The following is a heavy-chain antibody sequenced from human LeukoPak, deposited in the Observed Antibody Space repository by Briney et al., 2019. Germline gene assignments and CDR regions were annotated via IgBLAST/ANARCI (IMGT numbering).Heavy chain of an antibody. J-gene: IGHJ4*02. V-gene: IGHV3-23*01. CDR2: NSGSGGNS. CDR1: GFTFSNYA. Sequence: GGSLRLSCAASGFTFSNYALSWVRQAPGKGLEWVSTNSGSGGNSFHADSVKGRFTISRDNSKNTLNLQMNGLRAEDTAVYYCAKDLSGSYPYYFDYWGQRTQVTVSS. D-gene: IGHD1-26*01. CDR3: AKDLSGSYPYYFDY.